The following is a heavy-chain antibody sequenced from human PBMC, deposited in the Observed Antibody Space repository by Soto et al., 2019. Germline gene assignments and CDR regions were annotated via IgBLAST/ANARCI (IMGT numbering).Heavy chain of an antibody. CDR1: GYTFTSYA. CDR2: INACNGNT. J-gene: IGHJ5*02. CDR3: ARAHRYSSSSAWFDP. V-gene: IGHV1-3*01. D-gene: IGHD6-13*01. Sequence: ASVKVSCKASGYTFTSYAMHWVRQAPGQRLEWMGWINACNGNTEYSQKFQGRVTITRDTSASTAYMELSSLRSEDTSVYYCARAHRYSSSSAWFDPWGQGTLVTVSS.